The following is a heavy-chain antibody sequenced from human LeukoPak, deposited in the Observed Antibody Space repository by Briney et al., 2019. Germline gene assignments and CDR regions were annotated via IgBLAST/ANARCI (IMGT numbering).Heavy chain of an antibody. CDR3: ARRSYYYYMDV. CDR2: IYHSGST. V-gene: IGHV4-38-2*02. CDR1: GYSISSGYY. J-gene: IGHJ6*03. Sequence: SETLSLTCTVSGYSISSGYYWGWIRQPPGKGLERIGSIYHSGSTYYNPSLKSRVTISVDTSKNQFSLKLSSVTAADTAVYYCARRSYYYYMDVWGKGTTVTVSS.